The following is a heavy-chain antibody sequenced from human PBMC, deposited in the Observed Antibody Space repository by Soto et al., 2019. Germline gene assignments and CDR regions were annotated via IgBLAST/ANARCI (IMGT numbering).Heavy chain of an antibody. V-gene: IGHV4-59*08. D-gene: IGHD2-21*01. CDR3: TIHPPIARFENGLDV. Sequence: SETLSLTCSVSGGSISGYYWSWIRQPPGKGLEWIGYIYYNGYTIYSPSLNSRVTISVDTSKNQFSLKLTSVTAADTAMYYCTIHPPIARFENGLDVWGQGTXVTVSS. J-gene: IGHJ6*02. CDR2: IYYNGYT. CDR1: GGSISGYY.